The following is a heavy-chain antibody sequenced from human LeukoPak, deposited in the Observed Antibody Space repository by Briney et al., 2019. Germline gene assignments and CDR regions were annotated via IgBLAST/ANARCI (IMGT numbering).Heavy chain of an antibody. CDR1: GFTVSSNY. CDR3: ARDIVVVTAPTRYYYYGMDV. Sequence: GGSLRLSCAASGFTVSSNYMSWVRQAPGKGLEWVSVIYSGGSTYYADSVKGRFTISRDNSKNTLYLQMNSLRAEDTAVYYCARDIVVVTAPTRYYYYGMDVWGQGTTVTVSS. V-gene: IGHV3-66*01. J-gene: IGHJ6*02. CDR2: IYSGGST. D-gene: IGHD2-21*02.